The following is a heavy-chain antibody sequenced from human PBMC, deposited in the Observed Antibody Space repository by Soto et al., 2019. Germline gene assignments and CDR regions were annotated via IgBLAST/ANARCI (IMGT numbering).Heavy chain of an antibody. V-gene: IGHV1-69*13. Sequence: SVKVSCKASGGTFSSYAISWVRQAPGQGLEWMGGIIPIFGTANYAQKFQGRVTITADESTSTAYMELSSLRSEDTAVYYCARDSLNGSGSYYLSYYYYYGMDVWGQGTTVTVSS. CDR2: IIPIFGTA. CDR3: ARDSLNGSGSYYLSYYYYYGMDV. J-gene: IGHJ6*02. D-gene: IGHD3-10*01. CDR1: GGTFSSYA.